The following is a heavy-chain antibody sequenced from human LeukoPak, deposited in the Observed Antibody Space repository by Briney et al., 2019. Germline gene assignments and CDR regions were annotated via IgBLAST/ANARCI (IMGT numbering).Heavy chain of an antibody. CDR1: GGSVSSGSYY. D-gene: IGHD2-15*01. CDR2: IYTSGST. CDR3: ARDGYCSGGSCSFDY. Sequence: PSETLSLTCTVSGGSVSSGSYYWSWIRQPAGKGLDWIGRIYTSGSTNYNPSLKSRVTISVDTSKNQFSLKLSSVTAADTAVYYCARDGYCSGGSCSFDYWGQGTLVTVSS. V-gene: IGHV4-61*02. J-gene: IGHJ4*02.